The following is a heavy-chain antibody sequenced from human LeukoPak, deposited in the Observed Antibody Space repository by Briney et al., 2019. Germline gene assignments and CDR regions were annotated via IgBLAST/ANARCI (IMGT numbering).Heavy chain of an antibody. J-gene: IGHJ4*02. CDR3: ARPGIVGATPEVGFDY. V-gene: IGHV5-51*01. CDR2: IYPGDSDT. CDR1: GYSFTSYW. D-gene: IGHD1-26*01. Sequence: GESLKISCKGSGYSFTSYWIGWVRQMPGKGLEWMGIIYPGDSDTRYSPSFQGQVTISADKSISTAYLQWSSLKASDTAMYYCARPGIVGATPEVGFDYWGQGTLVTVSS.